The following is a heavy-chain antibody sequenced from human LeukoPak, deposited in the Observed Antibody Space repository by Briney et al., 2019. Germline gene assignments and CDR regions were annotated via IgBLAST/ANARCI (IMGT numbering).Heavy chain of an antibody. V-gene: IGHV3-30-3*01. D-gene: IGHD6-19*01. Sequence: PGGSLRLSCAASGFTFSSYAMHWVRQAPGKGLEWVAVISYDGSNKYYADSAKGRFTISRDNSKNTLYLQMNSLRAEDTAVYYCARALAVAVDYWGQGTLVTVSS. CDR3: ARALAVAVDY. J-gene: IGHJ4*02. CDR1: GFTFSSYA. CDR2: ISYDGSNK.